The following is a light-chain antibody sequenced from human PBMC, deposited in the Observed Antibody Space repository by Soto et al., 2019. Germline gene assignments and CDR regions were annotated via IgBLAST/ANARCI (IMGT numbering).Light chain of an antibody. Sequence: EIVMTQSPANLSVSPGERATLSCRASQSVSSKLAWYQQKPGQAPRLLIYGASTRATGIPARFSGSGSGTEFTPTISSLQSEDFAVYYCQQYNNWPPITFGQGTRLEIK. CDR1: QSVSSK. CDR3: QQYNNWPPIT. V-gene: IGKV3-15*01. CDR2: GAS. J-gene: IGKJ5*01.